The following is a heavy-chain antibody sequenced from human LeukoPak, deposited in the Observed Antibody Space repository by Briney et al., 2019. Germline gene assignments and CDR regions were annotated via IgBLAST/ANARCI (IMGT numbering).Heavy chain of an antibody. CDR2: IYYSGST. V-gene: IGHV4-39*07. CDR1: GGSISSSSYY. CDR3: ARFKSITGNYFDY. Sequence: SETLSLTCTVSGGSISSSSYYWGWIRQPPGKGLEWIGSIYYSGSTYYNPSLKSRVTISVDTSKNQFSLKLSSVTAADTVVYYCARFKSITGNYFDYWGQGTLVTVSS. J-gene: IGHJ4*02. D-gene: IGHD3-10*01.